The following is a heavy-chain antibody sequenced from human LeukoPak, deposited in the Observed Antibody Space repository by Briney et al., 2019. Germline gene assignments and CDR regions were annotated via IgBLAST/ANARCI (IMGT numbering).Heavy chain of an antibody. D-gene: IGHD4-17*01. CDR2: ISSGGST. CDR3: ARIDYGDNY. CDR1: GFTVSSNY. V-gene: IGHV3-53*01. Sequence: GGSLRLSCAASGFTVSSNYMSWVRQAPGQGLEWVSVISSGGSTSYADSVKGRFTISRDNSKSTLHLQMNGLRAEDTAVYYCARIDYGDNYWGQGTLVTVSS. J-gene: IGHJ4*02.